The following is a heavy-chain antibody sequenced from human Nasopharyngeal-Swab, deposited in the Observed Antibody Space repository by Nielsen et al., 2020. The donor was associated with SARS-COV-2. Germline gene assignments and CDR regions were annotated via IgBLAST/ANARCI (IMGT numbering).Heavy chain of an antibody. CDR2: TKVDGTET. Sequence: GEFLKISCAATGFTFSSYWLSWVRPPPGRGLEWLAHTKVDGTETHYVDSVKGRFNVSRDNAKNSLFLQMNSLRAEDTAVYYCARESHDGAVSSWGQGTLVTVSS. J-gene: IGHJ5*02. V-gene: IGHV3-7*03. CDR3: ARESHDGAVSS. D-gene: IGHD5-24*01. CDR1: GFTFSSYW.